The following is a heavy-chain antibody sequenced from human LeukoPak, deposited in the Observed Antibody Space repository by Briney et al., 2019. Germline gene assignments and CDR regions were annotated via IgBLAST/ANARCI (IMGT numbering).Heavy chain of an antibody. J-gene: IGHJ5*02. V-gene: IGHV4-39*07. CDR3: ARYYGSGSFNWFDP. Sequence: PSETLSLTCTVSGGSISSSSYYWGWIRQPPGKGLEWIGSIYYSGSTYYNPSLKSRVTISVDTSKNQFSLKLSSVTAADTAVYYCARYYGSGSFNWFDPWGQGTLVTVSS. CDR2: IYYSGST. D-gene: IGHD3-10*01. CDR1: GGSISSSSYY.